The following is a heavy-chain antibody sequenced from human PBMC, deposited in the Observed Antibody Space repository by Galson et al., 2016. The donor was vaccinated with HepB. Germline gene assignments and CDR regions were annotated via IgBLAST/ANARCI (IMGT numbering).Heavy chain of an antibody. CDR1: GFTFITYA. Sequence: SLRLSCAASGFTFITYAMHWVRQAPGKGLDWVAVIWHDGSKKYFADSTKGRFTVSRDNSKNTLYLQMNSLSVEDTAVYYCARGDPWYSSGWGPDYWGQGTLVAVSS. D-gene: IGHD6-19*01. J-gene: IGHJ4*02. CDR2: IWHDGSKK. V-gene: IGHV3-33*01. CDR3: ARGDPWYSSGWGPDY.